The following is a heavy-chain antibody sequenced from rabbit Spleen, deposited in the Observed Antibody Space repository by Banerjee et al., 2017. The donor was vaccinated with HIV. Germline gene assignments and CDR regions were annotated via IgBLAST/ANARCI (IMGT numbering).Heavy chain of an antibody. D-gene: IGHD8-1*01. CDR2: SYAGSSGST. CDR3: ARDGAGGSYFAL. Sequence: QSLEESGGDLVKPGASLTLTCKASGFSFNSGYDMCWVRQTPGKGLEWIACSYAGSSGSTYSAIWAKGRFTISKTSSTTVTLQMTSLTAADTATYFCARDGAGGSYFALWGPGTLVTVS. J-gene: IGHJ6*01. V-gene: IGHV1S40*01. CDR1: GFSFNSGYD.